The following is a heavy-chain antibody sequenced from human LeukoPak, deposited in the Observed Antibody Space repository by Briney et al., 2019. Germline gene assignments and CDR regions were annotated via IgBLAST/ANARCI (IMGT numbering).Heavy chain of an antibody. CDR1: GFTFDDYG. Sequence: GGSLRLSCAASGFTFDDYGMTWVRQAPGKGLEWVSTINWNGGSTTYADSVKGRFTISRDNAKNSLYLQMNSLRAEDTALYYCARVGVVVITTYDYWGQGALVTVSP. D-gene: IGHD3-22*01. CDR3: ARVGVVVITTYDY. J-gene: IGHJ4*02. CDR2: INWNGGST. V-gene: IGHV3-20*04.